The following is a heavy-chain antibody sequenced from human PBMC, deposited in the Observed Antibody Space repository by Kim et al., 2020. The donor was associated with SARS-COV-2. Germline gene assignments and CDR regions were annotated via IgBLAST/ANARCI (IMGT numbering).Heavy chain of an antibody. Sequence: DSVKGRFTIFRDNAKNTVYLQMNSLGAEDTAVYHCARDGIYCSGGSCYDYWGQGTLVTVSS. V-gene: IGHV3-74*01. CDR3: ARDGIYCSGGSCYDY. J-gene: IGHJ4*02. D-gene: IGHD2-15*01.